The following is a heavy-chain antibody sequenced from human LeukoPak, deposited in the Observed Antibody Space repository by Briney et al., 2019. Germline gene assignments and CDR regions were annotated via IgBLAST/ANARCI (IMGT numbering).Heavy chain of an antibody. V-gene: IGHV4-34*01. J-gene: IGHJ4*02. Sequence: SETLSLTCAVYGGSFSGYYWSWIRQPPGKGLEWIGEINHSGSTNYNPSLKSRVTISVDTSKNQFSLKLSSVTAAATAVYYCARAVYVNYYGSGSYWNYWGQGTLVTVSS. CDR3: ARAVYVNYYGSGSYWNY. CDR1: GGSFSGYY. CDR2: INHSGST. D-gene: IGHD3-10*01.